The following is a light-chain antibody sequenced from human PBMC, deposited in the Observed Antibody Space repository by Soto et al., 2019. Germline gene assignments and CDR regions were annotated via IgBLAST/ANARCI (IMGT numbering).Light chain of an antibody. CDR3: QQYYSIPLT. J-gene: IGKJ4*01. CDR2: WAS. CDR1: QSVLYSSNNKNF. V-gene: IGKV4-1*01. Sequence: DIVMTQSPDSLAVSLGERATINCKSGQSVLYSSNNKNFLAWYQQKPGQPPKLLIYWASTRESGVPGRFSGSGSGTDFTLTISSLQAEDVAVYYCQQYYSIPLTFGGGTKVEIK.